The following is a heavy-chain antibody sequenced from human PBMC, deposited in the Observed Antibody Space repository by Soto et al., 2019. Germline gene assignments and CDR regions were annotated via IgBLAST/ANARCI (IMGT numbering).Heavy chain of an antibody. J-gene: IGHJ6*02. V-gene: IGHV1-8*02. CDR1: GGTFSSYA. CDR3: ASAGYSSSWYVYYYYGMDV. CDR2: MNPNSGNT. Sequence: ASVKVSCKASGGTFSSYAISWVRQAPGQGLEWMGWMNPNSGNTGYAQKFQGRVTMTRNTSISTAYMELSSLRSEDTAVYYCASAGYSSSWYVYYYYGMDVWGQGTTVTVSS. D-gene: IGHD6-13*01.